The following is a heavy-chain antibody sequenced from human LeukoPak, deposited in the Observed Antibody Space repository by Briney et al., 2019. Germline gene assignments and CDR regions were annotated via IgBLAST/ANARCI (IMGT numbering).Heavy chain of an antibody. CDR2: VYTSGST. Sequence: SETLSLTCTVSGGSISSYFWSWIRQPAGKGLQWIGRVYTSGSTNYNPSLKSRVTMSADTSKNQLSLKLNSVTAADTAVYYCARDSSGYFYYFDYWGQGTLVTVSS. D-gene: IGHD3-22*01. CDR3: ARDSSGYFYYFDY. J-gene: IGHJ4*02. CDR1: GGSISSYF. V-gene: IGHV4-4*07.